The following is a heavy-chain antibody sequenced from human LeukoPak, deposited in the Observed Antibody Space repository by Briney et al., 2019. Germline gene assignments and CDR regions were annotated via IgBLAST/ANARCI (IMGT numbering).Heavy chain of an antibody. CDR1: GFTFSSYS. Sequence: GGSLRLSCAASGFTFSSYSMNWVRQAPGKGMEWVSSISSSSSYIYYADSVKGRFTISRDNANNSLYLQMDSLRAEDTAVYYCAKDVRSDYFDYWGQGTLVTVSS. CDR2: ISSSSSYI. J-gene: IGHJ4*02. CDR3: AKDVRSDYFDY. V-gene: IGHV3-21*01.